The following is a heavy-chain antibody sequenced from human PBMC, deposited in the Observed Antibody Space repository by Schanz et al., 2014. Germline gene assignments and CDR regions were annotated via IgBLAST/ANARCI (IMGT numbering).Heavy chain of an antibody. Sequence: VQLVESGGGAVQPGGSLRLSCAASGFTFTTHAMEWVRQAPGKGLEWVSAISGSGAGTYYADSVKGRFTFSRDNSKNTVYLQMNSLRAEDTALYFCATDYSGGGCHIWGQGTMVTVSS. CDR3: ATDYSGGGCHI. CDR1: GFTFTTHA. V-gene: IGHV3-23*04. J-gene: IGHJ3*02. CDR2: ISGSGAGT. D-gene: IGHD6-19*01.